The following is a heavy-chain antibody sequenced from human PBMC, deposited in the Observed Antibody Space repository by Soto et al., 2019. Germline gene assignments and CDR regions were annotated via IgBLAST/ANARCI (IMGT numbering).Heavy chain of an antibody. J-gene: IGHJ6*03. CDR1: GFTFSSYS. CDR2: ISSSSSTI. CDR3: ARETMVRGPGYYYYYMDV. D-gene: IGHD3-10*01. Sequence: GGSLRLSCAASGFTFSSYSMNWVRQAPGKGLEWVSYISSSSSTIYYADSVKGRFTISRDNAKNSLYLQMNSLRAEDTAVYYCARETMVRGPGYYYYYMDVWGKGTTVTVSS. V-gene: IGHV3-48*01.